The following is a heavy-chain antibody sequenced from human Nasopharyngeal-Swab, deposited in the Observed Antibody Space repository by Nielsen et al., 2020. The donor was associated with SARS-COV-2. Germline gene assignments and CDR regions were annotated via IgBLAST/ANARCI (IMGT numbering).Heavy chain of an antibody. CDR2: ISSSSSYK. CDR3: ARGPPGGYGYNWFDP. Sequence: GESLKISCAASGFTFSSYSMNWVRQAPGKGLEWVSSISSSSSYKYYADSVKGRFTISRDNAKNSLYLQMNSLRAEDTAVYYCARGPPGGYGYNWFDPWGQGTLVTVSS. J-gene: IGHJ5*02. D-gene: IGHD5-18*01. V-gene: IGHV3-21*01. CDR1: GFTFSSYS.